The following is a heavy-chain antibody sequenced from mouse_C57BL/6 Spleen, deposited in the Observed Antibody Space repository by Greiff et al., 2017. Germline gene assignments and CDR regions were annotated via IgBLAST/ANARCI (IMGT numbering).Heavy chain of an antibody. CDR2: IYPSDSET. D-gene: IGHD3-1*01. Sequence: QVQLQQPGAELVRPGSSVKLSCKASGYTFTSYWMDWVKQRPGQGLEWIGNIYPSDSETHYNQKFKDKATLTVDKSSSTAYRQLSSLTSEDSAVYYCARPSASGNFDYWGQGTTLTVSS. CDR1: GYTFTSYW. CDR3: ARPSASGNFDY. V-gene: IGHV1-61*01. J-gene: IGHJ2*01.